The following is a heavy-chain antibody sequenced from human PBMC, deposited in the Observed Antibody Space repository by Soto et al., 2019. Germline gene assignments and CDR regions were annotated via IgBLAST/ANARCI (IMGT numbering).Heavy chain of an antibody. J-gene: IGHJ4*02. V-gene: IGHV3-53*04. CDR3: VRGRYGSEIH. CDR1: GFSVSSNY. Sequence: EVRLVESGGGLVQPGGSLRLSCAASGFSVSSNYMTWVRQAPGKGLEWVSLVYNGGATHYAASVKGRFTISTHSSQSTLFLQMTSLRTEDTATYCCVRGRYGSEIHWGQGTKVTVSS. D-gene: IGHD3-10*01. CDR2: VYNGGAT.